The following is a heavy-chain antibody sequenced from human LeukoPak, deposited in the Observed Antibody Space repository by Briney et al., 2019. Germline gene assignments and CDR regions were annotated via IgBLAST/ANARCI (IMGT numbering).Heavy chain of an antibody. CDR3: ARDRGQWLDTGYFDL. V-gene: IGHV3-48*04. CDR1: GFTFSSYS. J-gene: IGHJ2*01. CDR2: ISSSSSTI. Sequence: PGGSLRLSCAASGFTFSSYSMNWVRQAPGKGLEWVSYISSSSSTIYYADSVKGRFTISRDNAKNSLYLQVNSLRAEDTAVYYCARDRGQWLDTGYFDLWGRGTLVTVSS. D-gene: IGHD6-19*01.